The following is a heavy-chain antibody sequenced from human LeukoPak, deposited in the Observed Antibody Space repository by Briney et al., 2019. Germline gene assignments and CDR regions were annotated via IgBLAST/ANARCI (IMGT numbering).Heavy chain of an antibody. J-gene: IGHJ5*02. D-gene: IGHD4-17*01. V-gene: IGHV3-21*01. Sequence: GGSLRLSCAASGFTFSSYSMNWVRQAPGKGLEWVSSISSSSSYIYYADSVKGRFTISRDNAKNSLYLQMNSLRAEDTAVYYCARDRGNGYGDYNWFDPWGQGTLVTVSS. CDR1: GFTFSSYS. CDR2: ISSSSSYI. CDR3: ARDRGNGYGDYNWFDP.